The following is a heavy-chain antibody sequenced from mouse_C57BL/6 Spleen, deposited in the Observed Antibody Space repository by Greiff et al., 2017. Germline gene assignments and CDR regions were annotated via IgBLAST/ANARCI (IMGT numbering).Heavy chain of an antibody. J-gene: IGHJ3*01. CDR2: FYPGSGSI. CDR3: ARHEEESYGYGAWFAY. V-gene: IGHV1-62-2*01. Sequence: QVQLQQSGAELVKPGASVKMSCKASGYTFTEYTIHWVKQRSGQGLEWIGWFYPGSGSIKYNEKFKDKATLTADKSSSTVYMELSRLTSEDAAVDFCARHEEESYGYGAWFAYWGQGTLVTVSA. CDR1: GYTFTEYT. D-gene: IGHD2-2*01.